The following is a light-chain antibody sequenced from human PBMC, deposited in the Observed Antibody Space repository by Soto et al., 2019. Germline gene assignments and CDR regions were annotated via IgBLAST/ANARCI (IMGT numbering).Light chain of an antibody. Sequence: EIVLTQSPGTLSLSPGERATLSCRASQSVSSSYLAWYQQKPGQAPRLLMYGTSKRASGTPDRFSGSGSGTDFTLTINGLEPEDLAVYYCQQYYKWGTFGPGTKVDIK. CDR3: QQYYKWGT. CDR1: QSVSSSY. J-gene: IGKJ3*01. V-gene: IGKV3-20*01. CDR2: GTS.